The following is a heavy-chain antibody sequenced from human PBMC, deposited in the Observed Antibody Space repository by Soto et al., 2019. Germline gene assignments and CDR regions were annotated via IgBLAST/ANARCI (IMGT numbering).Heavy chain of an antibody. Sequence: SETLSLTCTVSGGSISSYYWSWVRQPPGKGLEWIGYIYYSGTHNYNPSLESRLTISVDTSKNQFSLRLSSVTAADTAVYYCARVQMATMYFDYWGQGTLVTVS. CDR1: GGSISSYY. D-gene: IGHD5-12*01. V-gene: IGHV4-59*01. CDR2: IYYSGTH. J-gene: IGHJ4*02. CDR3: ARVQMATMYFDY.